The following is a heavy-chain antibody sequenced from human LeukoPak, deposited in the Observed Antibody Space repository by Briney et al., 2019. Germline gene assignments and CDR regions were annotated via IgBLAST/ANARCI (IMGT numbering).Heavy chain of an antibody. CDR2: INPNSGGT. D-gene: IGHD2-2*01. CDR3: ARDIVVVPAATDAFDI. Sequence: ASVKVSCKASGYTFTGYYMHWVRQAPGQGLEWMGWINPNSGGTNYAQKFQGRVTMTRDTSISTAYMELCRLRSDDTAVYYCARDIVVVPAATDAFDIWGQGTMVTVSS. J-gene: IGHJ3*02. CDR1: GYTFTGYY. V-gene: IGHV1-2*02.